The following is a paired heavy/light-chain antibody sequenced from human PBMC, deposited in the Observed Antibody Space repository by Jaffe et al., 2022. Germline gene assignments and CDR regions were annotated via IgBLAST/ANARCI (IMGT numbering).Light chain of an antibody. J-gene: IGKJ1*01. V-gene: IGKV1-5*03. CDR1: QSIGTW. CDR2: KAS. CDR3: QQYNSYCT. Sequence: DIQMTQSPSTLSASVGDRVTITCRASQSIGTWLAWYQQKPGKAPKLLLYKASSLESGVPSRFSGSGSGTEFTLTISSLQPDDFATYYCQQYNSYCTFGQGTKVEIK.
Heavy chain of an antibody. CDR3: TRAGDGYNLAAFDI. CDR1: GFTFGDYS. Sequence: EVQLVESGGGLVQPGRSLRLSCTASGFTFGDYSMTWVRQAPGKGLQWVGFIRSKAYGGTTEYAASVKGRFTIARDDSQRIAYLQMNSLKTDDTAVYSCTRAGDGYNLAAFDIWGQGTMVTVSS. D-gene: IGHD5-12*01. J-gene: IGHJ3*02. V-gene: IGHV3-49*04. CDR2: IRSKAYGGTT.